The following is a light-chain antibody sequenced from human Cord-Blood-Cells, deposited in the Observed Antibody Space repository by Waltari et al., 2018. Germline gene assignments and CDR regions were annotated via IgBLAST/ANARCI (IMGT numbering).Light chain of an antibody. CDR3: MQALQTPIT. CDR1: QSLLHSNGYNY. CDR2: LGS. Sequence: DIVMTPSPLSLPVTPGEQASISCRSSQSLLHSNGYNYLDWYLQKPGQSPQLLIYLGSNRASGVPDRFSGSGSGTDFTLKISRVEAEDVGVYYCMQALQTPITFGQGTRLEIK. J-gene: IGKJ5*01. V-gene: IGKV2-28*01.